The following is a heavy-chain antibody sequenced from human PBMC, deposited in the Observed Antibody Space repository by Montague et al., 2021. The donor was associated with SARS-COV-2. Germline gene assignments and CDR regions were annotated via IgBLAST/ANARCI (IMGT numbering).Heavy chain of an antibody. J-gene: IGHJ4*02. V-gene: IGHV4-39*01. CDR2: ISYSGTT. Sequence: SETLSLTCTVSGGSISSTTYRWGWLRPPPGKGLEWNGFISYSGTTFYHPSLKNRITMSVDTPKSQFSLNLTSGTAADTAGYYCVSRYGHSLDSWGQGILVAVSS. CDR3: VSRYGHSLDS. D-gene: IGHD4-17*01. CDR1: GGSISSTTYR.